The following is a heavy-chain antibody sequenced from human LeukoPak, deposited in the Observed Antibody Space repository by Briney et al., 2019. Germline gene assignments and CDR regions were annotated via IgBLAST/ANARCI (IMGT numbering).Heavy chain of an antibody. J-gene: IGHJ6*03. V-gene: IGHV5-51*01. Sequence: GESLKISCKASGYSFSNYWIAWVRPMPGKGPEWMGIIYPGDSETRYNPSFQGQVTISADKSISTAYLQWSSLQASDTALYYCARQADGSSYMYYYFLFMDVWGKGATVTVSS. CDR3: ARQADGSSYMYYYFLFMDV. D-gene: IGHD3-22*01. CDR2: IYPGDSET. CDR1: GYSFSNYW.